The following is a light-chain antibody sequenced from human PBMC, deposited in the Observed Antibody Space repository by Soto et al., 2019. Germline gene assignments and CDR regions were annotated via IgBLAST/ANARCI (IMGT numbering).Light chain of an antibody. V-gene: IGLV1-51*01. CDR3: GTWDSSLSSHNYV. J-gene: IGLJ1*01. CDR1: TSNIGDKY. Sequence: QSVLTQPPSVSAAPGQRVTISCSGSTSNIGDKYISWYQHLPGTAPKVLIYDNNKRPPGIPDRFSGSNSGSSATLAITGLQTGDEADYFCGTWDSSLSSHNYVFGTGTKVTV. CDR2: DNN.